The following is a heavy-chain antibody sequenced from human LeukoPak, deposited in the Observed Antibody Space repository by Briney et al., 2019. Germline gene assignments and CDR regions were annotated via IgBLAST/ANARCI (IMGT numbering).Heavy chain of an antibody. Sequence: GGSLRLSCAASGFTFSSYGMSWVRQAPGKGLEWVSAISGSGGSTYYADSVKGRFTISRDNSKNTLYLQMNSLRAEDTAVYYCVPVVVVTAIYANWGQGTLVTVSS. CDR2: ISGSGGST. D-gene: IGHD2-21*02. CDR3: VPVVVVTAIYAN. CDR1: GFTFSSYG. V-gene: IGHV3-23*01. J-gene: IGHJ4*02.